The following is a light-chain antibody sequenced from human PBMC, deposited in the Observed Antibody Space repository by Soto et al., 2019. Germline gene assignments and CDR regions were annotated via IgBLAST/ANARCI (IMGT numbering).Light chain of an antibody. Sequence: QAVVTQSSSASASLGPSVKLTCTLTSGHSSYIIAWHQHQPGKAPRYLMKLEGSGSYTKGSGLPGRFSGSGSGADRYLAISNLHSDDEADYYCETWDSNTRVFGGGTKLTVL. CDR1: SGHSSYI. CDR2: LEGSGSY. V-gene: IGLV4-60*03. J-gene: IGLJ2*01. CDR3: ETWDSNTRV.